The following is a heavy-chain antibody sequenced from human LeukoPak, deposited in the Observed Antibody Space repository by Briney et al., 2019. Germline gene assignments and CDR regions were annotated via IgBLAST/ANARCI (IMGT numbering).Heavy chain of an antibody. J-gene: IGHJ4*02. CDR3: ARDQLEMATIYQLDY. Sequence: ASVKVSCKASGYTFTSYYMHWVRQAPGQGLEWMGIINPSGGSTNYAQKFQGRVTITADKSTSTAYMELSSLRSEDTAVYYCARDQLEMATIYQLDYWGQGTLVTVSS. D-gene: IGHD5-24*01. CDR1: GYTFTSYY. V-gene: IGHV1-46*01. CDR2: INPSGGST.